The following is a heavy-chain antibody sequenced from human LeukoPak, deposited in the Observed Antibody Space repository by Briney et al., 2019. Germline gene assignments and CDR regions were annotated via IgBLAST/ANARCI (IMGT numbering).Heavy chain of an antibody. CDR3: VRDMDV. V-gene: IGHV3-7*05. Sequence: GGSLRLSFVTSGFTFSSYWRTWVRQAPGKGLEWVANINQDGHEKNYVDSVKGRFTISRDNPKNSLYLQMNSLRAEDTAVYFFVRDMDVWAQGTTVTVSS. CDR1: GFTFSSYW. CDR2: INQDGHEK. J-gene: IGHJ6*02.